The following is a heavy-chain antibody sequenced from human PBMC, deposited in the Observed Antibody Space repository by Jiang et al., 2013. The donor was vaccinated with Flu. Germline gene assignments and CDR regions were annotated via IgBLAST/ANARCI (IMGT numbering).Heavy chain of an antibody. D-gene: IGHD2-2*01. J-gene: IGHJ4*02. CDR3: ARGRGVVPAAQSLDY. Sequence: GESLKISCKGSGYSFTSYWIGWVRQMPGKGLEWMGIIYPGDSDTRYSPSFQGQVTISADKSISTAYLQWGSLKASDTAMYYCARGRGVVPAAQSLDYWGQGTLVTVSS. CDR2: IYPGDSDT. V-gene: IGHV5-51*01. CDR1: GYSFTSYW.